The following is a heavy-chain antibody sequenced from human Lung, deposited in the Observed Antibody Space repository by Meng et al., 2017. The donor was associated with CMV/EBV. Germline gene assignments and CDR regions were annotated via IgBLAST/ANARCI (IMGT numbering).Heavy chain of an antibody. D-gene: IGHD3-3*01. Sequence: GESLKISCAASGFTFSSYEMNWVRQAPGKGLEWVSYISSSGSTIYYADSVKGRFTISRDNAKNSLYLQMNSLRAEDTAVYYCARDRRDTYYYDFWSGYYPYYYYYGMDVWGQRXTVTVSS. CDR2: ISSSGSTI. CDR1: GFTFSSYE. J-gene: IGHJ6*01. CDR3: ARDRRDTYYYDFWSGYYPYYYYYGMDV. V-gene: IGHV3-48*03.